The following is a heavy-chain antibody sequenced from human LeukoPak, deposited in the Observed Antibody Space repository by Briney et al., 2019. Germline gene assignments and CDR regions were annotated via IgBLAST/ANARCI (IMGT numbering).Heavy chain of an antibody. V-gene: IGHV4-38-2*02. CDR1: GYSISSGYY. D-gene: IGHD3-9*01. CDR2: IYYSGST. CDR3: ARRILTGYDWFDP. J-gene: IGHJ5*02. Sequence: SETLSLTCTVSGYSISSGYYWGWIRQPPGKGLEWIGYIYYSGSTKYNPSLKSRVTISVDTSKNQFSLKLSSVTAADTAVYYCARRILTGYDWFDPWGQGTLVTVSS.